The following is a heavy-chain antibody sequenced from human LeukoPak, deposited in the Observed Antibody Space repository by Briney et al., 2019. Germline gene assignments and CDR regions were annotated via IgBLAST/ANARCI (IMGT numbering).Heavy chain of an antibody. Sequence: ASVKVSCKASGYTFTSYAMNWVRQAPGQGLEWMGWINTNTGNPTYAQGFTGRFVFSLDTSVSTAYLQISSLKADDTAVYYGASLKNYYDSSGYLVTDAFDIWGQGTMVTVSS. D-gene: IGHD3-22*01. V-gene: IGHV7-4-1*02. CDR2: INTNTGNP. J-gene: IGHJ3*02. CDR1: GYTFTSYA. CDR3: ASLKNYYDSSGYLVTDAFDI.